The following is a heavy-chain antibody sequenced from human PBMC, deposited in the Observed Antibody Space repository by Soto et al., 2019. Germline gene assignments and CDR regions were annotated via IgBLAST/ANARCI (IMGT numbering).Heavy chain of an antibody. D-gene: IGHD3-10*01. V-gene: IGHV1-46*01. CDR3: ASSEIRGVTDY. J-gene: IGHJ4*02. CDR2: INPSGGST. Sequence: ASVKVSCKASGYTFTSYYMHWVRQAPGQGLEWMGIINPSGGSTSYAQKFQGRVTITADESTSTAYMELSSLRSEDTAVYYCASSEIRGVTDYWGQGTLVTVSS. CDR1: GYTFTSYY.